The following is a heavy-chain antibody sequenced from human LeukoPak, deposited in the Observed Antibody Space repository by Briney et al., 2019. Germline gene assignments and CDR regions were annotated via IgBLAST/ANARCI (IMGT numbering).Heavy chain of an antibody. J-gene: IGHJ5*02. CDR3: ARCMVISQGLCNWFDL. CDR1: RFDLTTYA. Sequence: GGSLRLSCAASRFDLTTYARSWVRQAPAKGLEWVSSIRIGGGGTYYADSVKGRFTISRGNSENTLHLQMNNLRVEDTARYFCARCMVISQGLCNWFDLWGQGTLVTVSS. D-gene: IGHD4-23*01. CDR2: IRIGGGGT. V-gene: IGHV3-23*01.